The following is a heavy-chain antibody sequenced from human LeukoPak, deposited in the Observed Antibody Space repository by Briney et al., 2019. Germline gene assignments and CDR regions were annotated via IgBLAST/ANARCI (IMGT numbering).Heavy chain of an antibody. V-gene: IGHV1-8*01. Sequence: EASVKVSCKASGYTFTSYDINWVRQATGQGLEWMGWMNPNSGNTGYAQKFQGRVTMTRDTSISTAYMELSRLRSDDTAVYYCARGGPTIVVVVAATDWFDPWGQGTLVTVSS. D-gene: IGHD2-15*01. J-gene: IGHJ5*02. CDR3: ARGGPTIVVVVAATDWFDP. CDR2: MNPNSGNT. CDR1: GYTFTSYD.